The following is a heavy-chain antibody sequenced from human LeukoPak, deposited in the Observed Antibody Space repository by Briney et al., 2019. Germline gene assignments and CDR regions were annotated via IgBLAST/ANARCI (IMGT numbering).Heavy chain of an antibody. D-gene: IGHD5-24*01. CDR1: GFTFSDYY. CDR2: ISGSGHST. CDR3: AKDGANNYEYYFDF. J-gene: IGHJ4*02. V-gene: IGHV3-23*01. Sequence: QPGGSLRLSCAASGFTFSDYYMSWIRQAPGKGLEWVSAISGSGHSTYYADSVKGRFTISRDNSKNTLYLQMNSLKAEDTAEYYCAKDGANNYEYYFDFWGQGTLVTVSS.